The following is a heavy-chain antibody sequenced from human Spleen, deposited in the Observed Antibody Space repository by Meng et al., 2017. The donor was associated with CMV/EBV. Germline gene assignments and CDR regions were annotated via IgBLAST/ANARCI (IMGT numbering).Heavy chain of an antibody. CDR1: GFIFNSYS. J-gene: IGHJ4*02. CDR2: ITGDSNTI. V-gene: IGHV3-48*04. CDR3: ARELDY. Sequence: GGSLRLSCAASGFIFNSYSMNWVRQAPGKGLEFISFITGDSNTIYYADSVKGRFTISRDNAKNSLYLQMDSLRAEDTAVYYCARELDYWGQGTLVTVSS.